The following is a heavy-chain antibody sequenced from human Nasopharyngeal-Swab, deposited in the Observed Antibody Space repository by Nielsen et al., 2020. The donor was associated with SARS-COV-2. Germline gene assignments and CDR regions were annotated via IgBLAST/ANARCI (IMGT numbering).Heavy chain of an antibody. J-gene: IGHJ4*02. D-gene: IGHD3-22*01. V-gene: IGHV3-33*08. CDR2: IWYDGSNK. CDR3: ARDFGAYYDSTAKAY. CDR1: GFTLSTYW. Sequence: GGSLRLSCAGSGFTLSTYWMSWVRQAPGKGLEWVAVIWYDGSNKYYADSVKGRFTISRDNSKNTLYLQMNSLRAEDTAVYYCARDFGAYYDSTAKAYWGQGTLVTVSS.